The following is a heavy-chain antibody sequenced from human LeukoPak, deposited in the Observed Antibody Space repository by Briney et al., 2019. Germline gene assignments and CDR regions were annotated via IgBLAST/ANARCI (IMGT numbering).Heavy chain of an antibody. CDR3: AKDLAGCSDS. Sequence: PGGSLRLSGAASGFTFSSYAMSWVRQAPGKGLEWVSAITGSGGSTYYAESVKGRFTISRDNSKNTLYLQMNSLRGEDTALYYCAKDLAGCSDSWGQGTLVTVSS. CDR2: ITGSGGST. CDR1: GFTFSSYA. V-gene: IGHV3-23*01. J-gene: IGHJ4*02. D-gene: IGHD2-8*01.